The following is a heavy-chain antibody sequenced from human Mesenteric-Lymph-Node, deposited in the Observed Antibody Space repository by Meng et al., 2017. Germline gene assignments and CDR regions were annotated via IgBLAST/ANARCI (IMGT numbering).Heavy chain of an antibody. V-gene: IGHV3-48*03. CDR2: ISSSATIT. Sequence: GESLKISCAASGFTFSSYEMMWVRQAPGRGLEWVSYISSSATITRYADSVQGRFTISRDSAKNSLYLQMNSLRDEDTAVYYCATDRQAVGAPGYWGQGTLVTVSS. J-gene: IGHJ4*02. CDR3: ATDRQAVGAPGY. D-gene: IGHD1-26*01. CDR1: GFTFSSYE.